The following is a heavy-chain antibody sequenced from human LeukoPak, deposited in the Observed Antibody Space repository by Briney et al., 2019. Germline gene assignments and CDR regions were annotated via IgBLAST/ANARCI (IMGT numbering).Heavy chain of an antibody. CDR1: GGSFSGYY. CDR3: ARRGYCSGGSCYHGTYYYYYYMDV. Sequence: SETLSLTCAVYGGSFSGYYWSWIRQPPGKGLEWIGEINHSGSTNYNPSLKSRVTISVDTSQNQFSLKLSSVTAADTAVYYCARRGYCSGGSCYHGTYYYYYYMDVWGKGTTVTVSS. CDR2: INHSGST. J-gene: IGHJ6*03. V-gene: IGHV4-34*01. D-gene: IGHD2-15*01.